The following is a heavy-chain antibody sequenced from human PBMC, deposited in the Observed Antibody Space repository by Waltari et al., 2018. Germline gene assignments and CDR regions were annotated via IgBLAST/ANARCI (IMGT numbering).Heavy chain of an antibody. Sequence: EVQLVESGGGLVQPGGSLKLSCAASGFTFSGSAMHWVRQASGKGLEWVGRIRSKVNSYATTYDASVKGRFTISRDDSKNTAYLQMNSLKREDTAVYYCTSAYSYAYDPYGMDVWGRGTTVTVSS. V-gene: IGHV3-73*02. D-gene: IGHD5-18*01. CDR3: TSAYSYAYDPYGMDV. CDR2: IRSKVNSYAT. CDR1: GFTFSGSA. J-gene: IGHJ6*02.